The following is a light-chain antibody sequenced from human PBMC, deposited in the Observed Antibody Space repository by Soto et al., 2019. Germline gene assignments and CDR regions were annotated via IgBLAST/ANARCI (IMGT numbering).Light chain of an antibody. V-gene: IGKV1-6*01. CDR1: QGSKNE. CDR2: AAS. CDR3: LQDHNYPRT. Sequence: AIQMTQSPSSLSASVGDRVTITCRASQGSKNELGWYQQKPGKAPNVLIYAASTLLSGVPSRFSGAGSGTDFALTISSLQPEVFATYYCLQDHNYPRTFGQGTRVEIK. J-gene: IGKJ1*01.